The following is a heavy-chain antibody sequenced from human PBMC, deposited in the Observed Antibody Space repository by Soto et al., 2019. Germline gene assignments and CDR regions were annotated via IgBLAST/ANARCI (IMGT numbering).Heavy chain of an antibody. Sequence: SLTCAVSGGSFSHYYWSWIRQPPGRGLQWIGEINHTGSTNYSPSLMSRVTISIDTSKNQFSLKLNSVAAADTAVYYCAAGLRSRWGAKNWFDPWGQGTLVTVSS. V-gene: IGHV4-34*01. CDR1: GGSFSHYY. CDR2: INHTGST. J-gene: IGHJ5*02. D-gene: IGHD3-16*01. CDR3: AAGLRSRWGAKNWFDP.